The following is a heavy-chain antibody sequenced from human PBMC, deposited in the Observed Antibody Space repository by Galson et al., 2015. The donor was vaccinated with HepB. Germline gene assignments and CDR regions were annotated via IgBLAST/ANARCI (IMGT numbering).Heavy chain of an antibody. CDR1: GFTFSGYY. CDR2: ISSSASSM. D-gene: IGHD2-2*01. CDR3: ARSRYCSDTTCYYFDS. V-gene: IGHV3-11*01. Sequence: SLRLSCAASGFTFSGYYMNWIRQAPGKGLEWVSYISSSASSMYYADSVRGRFTISRDNAKNSLYLQMNSLRAEDTAVYYCARSRYCSDTTCYYFDSWGQGTLVTVSS. J-gene: IGHJ4*02.